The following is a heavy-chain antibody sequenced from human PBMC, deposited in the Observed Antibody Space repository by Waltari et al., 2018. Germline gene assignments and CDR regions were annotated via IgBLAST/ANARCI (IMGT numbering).Heavy chain of an antibody. Sequence: QVQLVQSGAEVKKPGASVKVSCTASGYTFTSYDINWLRQAPGQGLEWMGWMNPNSGNTGYAQKFQGRVTMTRNTSRSTAYMELSSLRSEDTAVYYCARELWGSYYYYYYGMDVWGQGTTVTVSS. J-gene: IGHJ6*02. D-gene: IGHD1-26*01. V-gene: IGHV1-8*01. CDR1: GYTFTSYD. CDR3: ARELWGSYYYYYYGMDV. CDR2: MNPNSGNT.